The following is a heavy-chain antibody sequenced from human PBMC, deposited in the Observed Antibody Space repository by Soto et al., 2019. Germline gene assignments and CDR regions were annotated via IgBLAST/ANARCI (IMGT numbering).Heavy chain of an antibody. CDR3: ARESSGYYYDY. CDR1: GFTFGTYT. J-gene: IGHJ4*02. D-gene: IGHD3-22*01. Sequence: GGSLRLSCAASGFTFGTYTMNWVRQAPGKGLEWVSSISSSSSYIYYADSVKGRFTISRDNAKNSLYLQMNSLRAEDTAVYYCARESSGYYYDYWGQGTLVTVSS. CDR2: ISSSSSYI. V-gene: IGHV3-21*01.